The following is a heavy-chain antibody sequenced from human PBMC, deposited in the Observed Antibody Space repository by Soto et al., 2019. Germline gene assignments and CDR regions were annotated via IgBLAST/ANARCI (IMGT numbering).Heavy chain of an antibody. J-gene: IGHJ4*02. Sequence: QVQLVESGGGVVQPGRSLRLSCAASGFTFSSYAMHWVRQAPGKGLEWVAVISYDGSNKYYADSVKGRFTISRDNSKNTLYLQMNSLRAEDTAVYYCARSPGGGTRFLEWLYSDYWVQGTLVTVSS. CDR2: ISYDGSNK. CDR3: ARSPGGGTRFLEWLYSDY. D-gene: IGHD3-3*01. V-gene: IGHV3-30-3*01. CDR1: GFTFSSYA.